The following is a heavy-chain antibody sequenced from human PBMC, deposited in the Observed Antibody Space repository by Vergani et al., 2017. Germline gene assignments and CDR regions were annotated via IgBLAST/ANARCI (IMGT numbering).Heavy chain of an antibody. D-gene: IGHD2-15*01. V-gene: IGHV4-39*01. Sequence: QAQLQESGPGLVKPSETLSLTCTVSGGSISSSSYYWGWIRQPPGKGLEWIGSIYYSGSTYYNPSLKSRVTISVDTSKNQFSLKLSSVTAADTAVYYCARYIRGSEGYCSGGSCYPPFNWFDPWGQGTLVTVSS. J-gene: IGHJ5*02. CDR2: IYYSGST. CDR3: ARYIRGSEGYCSGGSCYPPFNWFDP. CDR1: GGSISSSSYY.